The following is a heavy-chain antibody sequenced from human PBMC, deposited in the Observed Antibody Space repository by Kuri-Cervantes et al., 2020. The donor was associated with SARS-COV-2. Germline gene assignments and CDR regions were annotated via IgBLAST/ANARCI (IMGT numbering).Heavy chain of an antibody. J-gene: IGHJ6*04. CDR3: ARVSGIDGDV. Sequence: PSVKVSCKASGYTFTGYYMHWVRQAPGQGLGWMGWINPNSGGTNYAQKFQGRVTMTRGTSISTAYMELSRLRSDDTAVYYCARVSGIDGDVWGKGTTVTVSS. D-gene: IGHD2/OR15-2a*01. CDR1: GYTFTGYY. CDR2: INPNSGGT. V-gene: IGHV1-2*02.